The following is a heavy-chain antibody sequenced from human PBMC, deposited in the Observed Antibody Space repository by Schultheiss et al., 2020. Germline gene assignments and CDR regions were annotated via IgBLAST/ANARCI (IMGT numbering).Heavy chain of an antibody. Sequence: SQTLSHTCAISGDSVPSNSAAWNWIRQSPSRGLEWLGRTYYRSKWYNDYAVSVKSRMTINSDTSKNQFSLQLNSVTPEDTAVYYCARDQVEAGFWFDPWGQGTLVTVAS. CDR1: GDSVPSNSAA. CDR2: TYYRSKWYN. CDR3: ARDQVEAGFWFDP. J-gene: IGHJ5*02. D-gene: IGHD6-19*01. V-gene: IGHV6-1*01.